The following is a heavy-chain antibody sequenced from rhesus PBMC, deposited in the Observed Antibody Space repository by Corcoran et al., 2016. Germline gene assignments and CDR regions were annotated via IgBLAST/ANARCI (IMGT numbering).Heavy chain of an antibody. V-gene: IGHV4-165*01. CDR2: ISGSRGST. CDR1: GGSFSGYY. CDR3: ARKYSWKVNWFDY. J-gene: IGHJ4*01. Sequence: QVQLQESGPGLVKPSETLSLTCAVSGGSFSGYYWGWIRQPPGKGLEWIGYISGSRGSTDYNPSLKSRVTISTDTSKNQFSLKLSSVTAADTAVYYCARKYSWKVNWFDYWGQGVLVTVSS. D-gene: IGHD1-1*01.